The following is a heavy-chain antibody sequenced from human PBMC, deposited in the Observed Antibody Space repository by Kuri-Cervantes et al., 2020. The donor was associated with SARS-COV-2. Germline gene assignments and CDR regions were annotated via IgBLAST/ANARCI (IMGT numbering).Heavy chain of an antibody. CDR3: ASGGSSYSSSWFDYYFDY. V-gene: IGHV1-69*06. CDR1: GGTFSSYA. CDR2: IIPIFGTA. J-gene: IGHJ4*02. Sequence: SVKVSCKASGGTFSSYAISWVRQAPGQGLEWMGRIIPIFGTANYAQKFQGRVTITADKSTSTAYMELSSLRSEDTAVYYCASGGSSYSSSWFDYYFDYWGQGTLVTVSS. D-gene: IGHD6-13*01.